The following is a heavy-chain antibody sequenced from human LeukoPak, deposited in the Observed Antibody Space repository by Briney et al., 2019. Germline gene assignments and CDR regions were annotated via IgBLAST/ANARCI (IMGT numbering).Heavy chain of an antibody. Sequence: GGSLRLSCAASGFTYSDYYMSWIRQAPGKGLEWVSYISSSSSYTNYADSVKGRFTISRDNAKNSLYLQMNSLRAEDTAVYYCARDLKAAAGPFDPWGQGTLVTVSS. CDR2: ISSSSSYT. V-gene: IGHV3-11*05. CDR3: ARDLKAAAGPFDP. CDR1: GFTYSDYY. J-gene: IGHJ5*02. D-gene: IGHD6-13*01.